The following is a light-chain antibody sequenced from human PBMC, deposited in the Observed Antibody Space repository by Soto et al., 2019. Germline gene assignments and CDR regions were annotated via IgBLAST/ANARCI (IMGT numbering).Light chain of an antibody. V-gene: IGLV2-8*01. CDR1: SSDVGGYNY. CDR3: SSYAGSSNV. J-gene: IGLJ1*01. CDR2: EVN. Sequence: QSVLTQPPSASGSPGQSVAISCTGTSSDVGGYNYVSWYQQHPGKAPKLMIYEVNKRPSAVPDRFSGSKSGHTASLAVSGLQGEDEADYYCSSYAGSSNVFGTGTRSPS.